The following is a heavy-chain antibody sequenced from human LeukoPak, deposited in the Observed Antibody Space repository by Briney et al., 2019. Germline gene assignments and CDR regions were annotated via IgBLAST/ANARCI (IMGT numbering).Heavy chain of an antibody. D-gene: IGHD6-13*01. J-gene: IGHJ4*02. CDR3: TTVISSSRIDY. Sequence: GGSLRLSCAASGFTFSSYGMHWVRQAPGKGLEWVAVISYDGSNKYYADSVKGRFTISRDNSKNTLYLQMNSLRAEDTAVYYCTTVISSSRIDYWGQGTLVTVSS. CDR2: ISYDGSNK. CDR1: GFTFSSYG. V-gene: IGHV3-30*03.